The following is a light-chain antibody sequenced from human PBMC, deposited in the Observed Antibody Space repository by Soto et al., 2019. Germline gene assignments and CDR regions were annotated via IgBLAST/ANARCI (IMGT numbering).Light chain of an antibody. J-gene: IGKJ3*01. V-gene: IGKV3-11*01. CDR2: DVS. CDR3: QQRTSWPRT. Sequence: EIVLTQSPATLSLSPGVRTTLSCRASQSVRRFLARYQAKPGQPPRLLIYDVSKRAAGIPARFSGSGSGTDFTLTISNLEPEDFAVYFCQQRTSWPRTFGPGTKVDIK. CDR1: QSVRRF.